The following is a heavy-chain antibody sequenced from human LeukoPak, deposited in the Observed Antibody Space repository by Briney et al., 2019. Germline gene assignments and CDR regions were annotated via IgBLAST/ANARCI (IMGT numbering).Heavy chain of an antibody. V-gene: IGHV3-11*04. Sequence: PGGSLRLSCAASGFTFSDYYMSWIRQAPGKGLEWVSYISSSGSTIYYADSVKGRFTISRDNSKNTLYLQMNSLRAEDTAVYYYAKGKRVRGVKELDYWGQGTLVTVSS. CDR3: AKGKRVRGVKELDY. J-gene: IGHJ4*02. CDR1: GFTFSDYY. D-gene: IGHD3-10*01. CDR2: ISSSGSTI.